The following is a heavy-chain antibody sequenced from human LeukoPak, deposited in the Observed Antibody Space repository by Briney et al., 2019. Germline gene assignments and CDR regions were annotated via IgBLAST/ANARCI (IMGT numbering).Heavy chain of an antibody. CDR3: ARSGRPLTYYYGSGSYRNWFDP. J-gene: IGHJ5*02. CDR1: GGSISSYY. CDR2: IYYSGST. D-gene: IGHD3-10*01. V-gene: IGHV4-59*01. Sequence: KPSETLSLTCTDSGGSISSYYWSWIRQPPGKGLEWIGYIYYSGSTNYNPSLKSRVTISVDTSKNQFSLKLSSVTAADTAVYYCARSGRPLTYYYGSGSYRNWFDPWGQGTLVTVSS.